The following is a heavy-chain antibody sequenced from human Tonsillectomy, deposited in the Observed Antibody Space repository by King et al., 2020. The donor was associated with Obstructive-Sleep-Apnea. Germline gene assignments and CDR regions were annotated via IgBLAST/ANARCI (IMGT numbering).Heavy chain of an antibody. CDR3: ARGSGWYESGFDY. V-gene: IGHV3-9*01. J-gene: IGHJ4*02. CDR2: ISGNSGSI. Sequence: DVQLVESGGGLVQPGRSLRLSCAASGFTFDDYAMHWVRQAPGKGLEWVSGISGNSGSIGYADSVKGRFTISRDNAKNSLYLQMNSLRAEDTALYYCARGSGWYESGFDYWGQGTLVTVSS. D-gene: IGHD6-19*01. CDR1: GFTFDDYA.